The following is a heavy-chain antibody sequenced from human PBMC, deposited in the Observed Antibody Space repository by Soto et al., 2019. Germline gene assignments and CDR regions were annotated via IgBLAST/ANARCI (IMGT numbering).Heavy chain of an antibody. CDR3: AIPFSGSYSYYFDY. D-gene: IGHD1-26*01. V-gene: IGHV1-2*02. CDR2: INPNSGGT. CDR1: GYTFTGYY. Sequence: ASVKVSCKASGYTFTGYYMHWVRQAPGQGLEWMGWINPNSGGTNYAQKFQGRVTMTRDTSISTAYMELSRLRSDDTAVYYCAIPFSGSYSYYFDYWGQGTLVTVS. J-gene: IGHJ4*02.